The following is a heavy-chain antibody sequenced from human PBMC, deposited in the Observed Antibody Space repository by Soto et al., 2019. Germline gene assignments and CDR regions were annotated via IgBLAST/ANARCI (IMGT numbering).Heavy chain of an antibody. J-gene: IGHJ4*02. CDR3: ASGWFGEFVYYFDY. CDR1: GYTFTGYV. V-gene: IGHV1-18*01. CDR2: IFAHNGNT. D-gene: IGHD3-10*01. Sequence: KAAGYTFTGYVGGWGRQATGQGLEWMGWIFAHNGNTNYAQKLQGRVTMTTDTSTSTAYMELRSLGSDDTAVYYCASGWFGEFVYYFDYWGQGTLVTVSS.